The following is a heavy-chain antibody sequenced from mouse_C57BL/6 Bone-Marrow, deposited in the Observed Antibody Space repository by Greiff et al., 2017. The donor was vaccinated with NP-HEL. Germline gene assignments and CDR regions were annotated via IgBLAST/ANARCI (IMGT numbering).Heavy chain of an antibody. CDR2: ISDGGSYT. CDR3: ARGLSWFAY. Sequence: EVQLVGSGGGLVKPGGSLKLSCAASGFTFSSYAMSWVRQTPEKRLEWVATISDGGSYTYYPDNVKGRFTISRDNAKNNLYLQMSHLKSEDTAMYYCARGLSWFAYWGQGTLVTVSA. CDR1: GFTFSSYA. V-gene: IGHV5-4*01. J-gene: IGHJ3*01.